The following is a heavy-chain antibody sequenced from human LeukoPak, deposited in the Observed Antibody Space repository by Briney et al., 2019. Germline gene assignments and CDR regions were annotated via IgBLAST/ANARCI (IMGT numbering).Heavy chain of an antibody. Sequence: GASVKDSCKASGYTFTGYYMHWVRQAPGQGLEWMGRINPNSGGTNYAQKFQGRVTMTRDTSISTAYMELSRLRSDDTAVYYCARETLFRAYYMDVWGKGTTVTVSS. V-gene: IGHV1-2*06. CDR1: GYTFTGYY. J-gene: IGHJ6*03. CDR3: ARETLFRAYYMDV. CDR2: INPNSGGT.